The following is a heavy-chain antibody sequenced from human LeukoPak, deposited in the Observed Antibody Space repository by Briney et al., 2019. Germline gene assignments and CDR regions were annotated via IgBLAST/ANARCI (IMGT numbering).Heavy chain of an antibody. J-gene: IGHJ6*02. Sequence: PGGSLRLSCAASGFTCSSFAMHWVRQAPGRGLEWVAVTWQHGSDVAYADSVKGRFIISRDDAKNTVFLQMNSLRDEDTAVYYCAKEWSAFDLWGQGTTVIVSS. CDR3: AKEWSAFDL. CDR2: TWQHGSDV. CDR1: GFTCSSFA. D-gene: IGHD3-9*01. V-gene: IGHV3-33*06.